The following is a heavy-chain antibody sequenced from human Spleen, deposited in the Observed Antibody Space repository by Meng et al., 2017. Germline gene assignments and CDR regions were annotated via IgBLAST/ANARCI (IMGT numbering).Heavy chain of an antibody. CDR2: IYSSGST. Sequence: QVQWQESGPGLVKTSEPLSLTCSGSGGSISLSYWSWTRQPAGKGLEWIGRIYSSGSTNYNPSLKSRVTMSVDTSKNQFSLKLSSVAAADTAVDYCARTLNWFDPWGQGTLVTVSS. CDR3: ARTLNWFDP. V-gene: IGHV4-4*07. D-gene: IGHD2/OR15-2a*01. CDR1: GGSISLSY. J-gene: IGHJ5*02.